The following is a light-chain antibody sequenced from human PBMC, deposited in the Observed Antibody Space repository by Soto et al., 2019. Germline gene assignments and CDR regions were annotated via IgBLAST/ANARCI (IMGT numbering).Light chain of an antibody. CDR3: CSYAGSSTL. Sequence: QSALTQPASVSGSPGQSITISCTGTSSDVGSYNLVSWYQQHPGKAPKLMINEGSKRPSGVSNRFSGSKSGNTASLTISGLQAEDEAEYYCCSYAGSSTLFGGGTKLTVL. CDR2: EGS. J-gene: IGLJ3*02. V-gene: IGLV2-23*01. CDR1: SSDVGSYNL.